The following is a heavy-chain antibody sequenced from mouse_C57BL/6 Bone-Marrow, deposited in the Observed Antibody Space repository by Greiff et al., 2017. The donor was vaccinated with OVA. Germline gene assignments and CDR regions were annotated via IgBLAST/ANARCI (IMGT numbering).Heavy chain of an antibody. Sequence: VQLQQSGPELVKPGASVKISCKASGYAFSSSWMNWVKQRPGKGLEGIGRIYPGDGDTNYNGKFKGKATLTADKSSSTAYMQLSSLTSEDSAVYFCARRSLYYFDYWGQGTTLTVSS. J-gene: IGHJ2*01. CDR3: ARRSLYYFDY. V-gene: IGHV1-82*01. D-gene: IGHD6-1*01. CDR1: GYAFSSSW. CDR2: IYPGDGDT.